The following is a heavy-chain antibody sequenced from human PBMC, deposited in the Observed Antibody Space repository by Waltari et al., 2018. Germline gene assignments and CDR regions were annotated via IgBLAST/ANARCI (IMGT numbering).Heavy chain of an antibody. V-gene: IGHV3-7*01. J-gene: IGHJ4*02. CDR1: GFTISRFW. Sequence: EAQLVQSGGGLVQPGGSLTLSCAASGFTISRFWMTWIRQAPLQGLQWVAHIGPDGSDKYDVDSVKGRFTISRDNAENSLLLQMSSLRVEDTALYYCVGWNDPINSWGQGTLVAVSS. D-gene: IGHD1-1*01. CDR3: VGWNDPINS. CDR2: IGPDGSDK.